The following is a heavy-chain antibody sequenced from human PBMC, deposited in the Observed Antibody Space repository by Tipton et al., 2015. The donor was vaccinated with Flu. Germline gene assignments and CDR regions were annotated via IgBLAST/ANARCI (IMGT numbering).Heavy chain of an antibody. CDR1: GDSISSSSYY. D-gene: IGHD3-22*01. CDR2: IYTSGST. CDR3: ARDGGRITMIVGGAFDI. V-gene: IGHV4-61*02. J-gene: IGHJ3*02. Sequence: TLSLTCTVSGDSISSSSYYWGWIRQPPGKGLEWIGRIYTSGSTNYNPSLKSRVTMSVDTSKNQFSLKLSSVTAADTAVYYCARDGGRITMIVGGAFDIWGQGTMVTVSS.